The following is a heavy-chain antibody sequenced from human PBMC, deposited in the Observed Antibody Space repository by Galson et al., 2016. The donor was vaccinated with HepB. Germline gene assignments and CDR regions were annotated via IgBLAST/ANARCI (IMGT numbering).Heavy chain of an antibody. Sequence: SVKVSCKASGYTFTSYDINWVRQATGQGLEWMGWMNPNSGNTGYAQKFQGRVTMTRKTSISTAYMELSSLRSKDTAVYYCARKYSSGWPFDYWGQGTLVTVSS. CDR3: ARKYSSGWPFDY. D-gene: IGHD6-19*01. CDR1: GYTFTSYD. V-gene: IGHV1-8*01. J-gene: IGHJ4*02. CDR2: MNPNSGNT.